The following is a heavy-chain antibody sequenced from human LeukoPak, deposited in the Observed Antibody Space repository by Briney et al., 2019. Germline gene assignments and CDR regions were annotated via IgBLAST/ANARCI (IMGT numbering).Heavy chain of an antibody. CDR2: ISSSGSTT. J-gene: IGHJ6*04. V-gene: IGHV3-48*04. Sequence: GGSLRLSCAASGFTFSSYWMSWVRQAPGKGPEWVSYISSSGSTTYYADSVKGRFTISRDNAKNSLYLQMNSLRAEDTAVYYCAELGITMIGGVWGKGTTVTISS. D-gene: IGHD3-10*02. CDR3: AELGITMIGGV. CDR1: GFTFSSYW.